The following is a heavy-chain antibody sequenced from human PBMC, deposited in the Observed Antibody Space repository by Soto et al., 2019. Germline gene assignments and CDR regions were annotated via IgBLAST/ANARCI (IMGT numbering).Heavy chain of an antibody. Sequence: GGSLRLSCAASGFTFSSYAMSWVRQAPGKGLGWVSAISGSGGSTYYADSVKGRFTISRDNSKNTLYLQMNSLRAEDTAIYYCAKDVGYSSSWYRGNWFDPWGQGTLVTVSS. CDR2: ISGSGGST. CDR1: GFTFSSYA. CDR3: AKDVGYSSSWYRGNWFDP. J-gene: IGHJ5*02. V-gene: IGHV3-23*01. D-gene: IGHD6-13*01.